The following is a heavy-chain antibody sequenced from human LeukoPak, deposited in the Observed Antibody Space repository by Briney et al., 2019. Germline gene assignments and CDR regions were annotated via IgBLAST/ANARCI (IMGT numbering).Heavy chain of an antibody. CDR1: GGSISSYY. CDR3: ARDGHGHEAQLRYFDWLLYGGNWFDP. V-gene: IGHV4-4*09. CDR2: IYTSGST. Sequence: SETLSLTCTVSGGSISSYYWSWIRQPPGKGLEWIGYIYTSGSTNYNPSLKSRVTISVDTSKNQFSLKLSSVTAADTAVYYCARDGHGHEAQLRYFDWLLYGGNWFDPWGQGTLVTVSS. J-gene: IGHJ5*02. D-gene: IGHD3-9*01.